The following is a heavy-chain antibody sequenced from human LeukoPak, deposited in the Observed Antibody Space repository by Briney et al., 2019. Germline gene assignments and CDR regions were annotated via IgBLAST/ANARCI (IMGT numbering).Heavy chain of an antibody. V-gene: IGHV1-8*01. Sequence: ASVKVSCKASGYTFTSYDINWVRQATGQGLEWMGWMNPNSGNTGYAQKFQGRVTMTRNTSISTAYMELSRLRSDDTAVYYCARANDYVWGSYRYYYYYYMDVWGKGTTVTVSS. CDR2: MNPNSGNT. CDR3: ARANDYVWGSYRYYYYYYMDV. CDR1: GYTFTSYD. D-gene: IGHD3-16*02. J-gene: IGHJ6*03.